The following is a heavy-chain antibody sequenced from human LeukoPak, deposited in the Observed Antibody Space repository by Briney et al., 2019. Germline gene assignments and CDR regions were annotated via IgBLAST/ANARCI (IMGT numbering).Heavy chain of an antibody. CDR2: IYSGGST. Sequence: PGGSLRLSCVSSGFTFSTYGMHWVRQAPGKGLEWVSVIYSGGSTYYADSVKGRFTISRDNSKNTLYLQMNSLRAEDTAVYYCAALWTQPSDAFDIWGQGTMVTVSS. CDR1: GFTFSTYG. D-gene: IGHD3/OR15-3a*01. J-gene: IGHJ3*02. CDR3: AALWTQPSDAFDI. V-gene: IGHV3-66*01.